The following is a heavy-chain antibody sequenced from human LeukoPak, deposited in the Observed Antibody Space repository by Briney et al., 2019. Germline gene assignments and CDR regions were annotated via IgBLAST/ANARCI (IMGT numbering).Heavy chain of an antibody. CDR1: GFTFSSYW. CDR2: INSDGSST. D-gene: IGHD6-19*01. Sequence: GGSLRLSXAASGFTFSSYWMHWVRQAPGKGLVWVSRINSDGSSTSYADSVKGRFTISRDNAKNTLYLQMNSLRAEDTAVYYCARGRYSSGLRYFDYWGQGTLVTVSS. J-gene: IGHJ4*02. CDR3: ARGRYSSGLRYFDY. V-gene: IGHV3-74*01.